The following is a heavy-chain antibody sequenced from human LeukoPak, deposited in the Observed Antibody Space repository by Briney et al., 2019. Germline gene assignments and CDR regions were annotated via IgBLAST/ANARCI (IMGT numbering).Heavy chain of an antibody. Sequence: PGGSLRLSCAASGFTVSSNYMSWVRQAPGKGLEWVSVIYSGGSTYYADSVKGRFTISRDNSKNTLYLQMNSLGAEDTAVYYCASSDSSGYYFQAPRYYYYGMDVWGQGTTVTVSS. CDR3: ASSDSSGYYFQAPRYYYYGMDV. D-gene: IGHD3-22*01. J-gene: IGHJ6*02. CDR1: GFTVSSNY. V-gene: IGHV3-53*01. CDR2: IYSGGST.